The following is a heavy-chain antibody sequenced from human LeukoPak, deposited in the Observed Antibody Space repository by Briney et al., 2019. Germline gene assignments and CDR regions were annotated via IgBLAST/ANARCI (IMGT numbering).Heavy chain of an antibody. CDR1: GHTFTGYY. CDR2: INPNSGGT. J-gene: IGHJ3*02. V-gene: IGHV1-2*02. CDR3: ARNYYGSGSYYAADAFDI. D-gene: IGHD3-10*01. Sequence: ASVKVSCKASGHTFTGYYMHWVRQAPGQGLEWMGWINPNSGGTNYAQKFQGRVTMTRDTSISTAYMELSRLRSDDTAVYYCARNYYGSGSYYAADAFDIWGQGTMVTVSS.